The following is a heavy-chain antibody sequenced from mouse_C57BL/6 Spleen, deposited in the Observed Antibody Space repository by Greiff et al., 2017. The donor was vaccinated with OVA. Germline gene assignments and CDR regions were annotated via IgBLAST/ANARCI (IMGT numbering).Heavy chain of an antibody. J-gene: IGHJ4*01. Sequence: EVKLQESGGGLVQPGGSMKLSCVASGFTFSNYWMNWVRQSPEKGLEWVAQIRLKSDNYATHYAESVQGRFTISRDDSKSSVYLQMNNLRAEDTGIYYCTEDGYDGEYYYAMDYWGQGTSVTVSS. D-gene: IGHD2-2*01. CDR3: TEDGYDGEYYYAMDY. CDR2: IRLKSDNYAT. CDR1: GFTFSNYW. V-gene: IGHV6-3*01.